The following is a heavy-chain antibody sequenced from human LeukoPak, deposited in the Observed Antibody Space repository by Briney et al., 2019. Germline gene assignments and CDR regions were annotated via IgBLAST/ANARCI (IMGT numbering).Heavy chain of an antibody. V-gene: IGHV1-69*05. CDR3: ARDGYSGYDKNAYYYYYYMDV. J-gene: IGHJ6*03. CDR2: IIPIFGTA. Sequence: SVKVSCKASGGTFSSYAISWVRQAPGQGLEWMGGIIPIFGTANYAQKFQGRVTITTDESTSTAYMELSSLRSEDMAVYYCARDGYSGYDKNAYYYYYYMDVWGKGTTVTVSS. D-gene: IGHD5-12*01. CDR1: GGTFSSYA.